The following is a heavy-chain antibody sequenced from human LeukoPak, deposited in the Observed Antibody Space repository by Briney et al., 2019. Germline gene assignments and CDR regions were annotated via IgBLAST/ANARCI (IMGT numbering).Heavy chain of an antibody. CDR3: VRLRRNSVRRGYYYYYNY. V-gene: IGHV3-21*01. D-gene: IGHD3-22*01. Sequence: KPGGSLRLSCAASVFTFSVYSINWVRQAPGRGLECVSSISPTRTSIYYADAVKGRFTISRDNAKSSLYLQMNSLRAEDTALYYWVRLRRNSVRRGYYYYYNYWGQGILVTVSS. J-gene: IGHJ4*02. CDR2: ISPTRTSI. CDR1: VFTFSVYS.